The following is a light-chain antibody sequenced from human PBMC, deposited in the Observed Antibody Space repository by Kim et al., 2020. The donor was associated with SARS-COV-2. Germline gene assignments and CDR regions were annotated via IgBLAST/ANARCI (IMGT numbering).Light chain of an antibody. CDR1: QRISSN. J-gene: IGKJ2*01. CDR3: QQYLNWLPYT. CDR2: GAS. V-gene: IGKV3-15*01. Sequence: VSPGERATLSCRASQRISSNLAWYQQKPGQAPRLPIDGASTRATGIPARFSGSGSGTEFTLTISNLQSEDVAVYYCQQYLNWLPYTFGQGTKLEI.